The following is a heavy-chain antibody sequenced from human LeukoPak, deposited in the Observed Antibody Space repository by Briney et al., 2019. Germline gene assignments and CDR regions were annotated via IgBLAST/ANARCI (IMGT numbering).Heavy chain of an antibody. V-gene: IGHV4-39*01. J-gene: IGHJ5*02. Sequence: SDSLSLTCTVSGGSIITSNYYCGWIREPPGNGLEWIGGIYYTGSPNSTTSLKSRLTMYVDTSKNQFSLKLTSLTAADTAVYYCAGGSSWYNWYDPWGQGTLVTVSS. CDR1: GGSIITSNYY. CDR2: IYYTGSP. D-gene: IGHD6-13*01. CDR3: AGGSSWYNWYDP.